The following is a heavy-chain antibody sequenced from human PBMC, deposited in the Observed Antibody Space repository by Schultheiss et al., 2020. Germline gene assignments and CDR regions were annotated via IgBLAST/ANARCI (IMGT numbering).Heavy chain of an antibody. D-gene: IGHD1-1*01. J-gene: IGHJ4*02. CDR2: IRSKAYGGTT. CDR3: TRDNWNPRTYYFDY. Sequence: GESLKISCTASGFTFGDYAMSWFRQAPGKGLEWVGFIRSKAYGGTTEYAASVKGRFTISRDDSKSIAYLQMNSLKTEDTAVYYCTRDNWNPRTYYFDYWGQGTLVTVSS. V-gene: IGHV3-49*03. CDR1: GFTFGDYA.